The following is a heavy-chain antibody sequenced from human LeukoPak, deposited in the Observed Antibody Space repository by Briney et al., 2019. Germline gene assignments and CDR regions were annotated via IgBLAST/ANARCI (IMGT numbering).Heavy chain of an antibody. V-gene: IGHV3-74*01. CDR3: ARRRGVGSSSYNWFDP. CDR1: GLTISGYW. J-gene: IGHJ5*02. Sequence: GGSLRLSCAASGLTISGYWMHWVRQGPGKGLVWVSRINGDASSTSYADSVKGRFTISRDNAKNTLYLQMNSLRAEDTAVYYCARRRGVGSSSYNWFDPWGQGTLVTVSS. D-gene: IGHD6-6*01. CDR2: INGDASST.